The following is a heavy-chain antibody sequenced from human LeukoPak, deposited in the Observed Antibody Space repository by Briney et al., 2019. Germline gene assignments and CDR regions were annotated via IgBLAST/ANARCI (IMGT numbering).Heavy chain of an antibody. D-gene: IGHD6-13*01. Sequence: ASVKVSCKASGYTFTSYYIHWVRQAPGQGLEWMGIINPSGGSTSYTQKFQGRVTMTRDTSTSTIYMELSSLRSEDTAVYYCARAAPGSYWFDPWGQGALVTVSS. CDR2: INPSGGST. CDR3: ARAAPGSYWFDP. J-gene: IGHJ5*02. V-gene: IGHV1-46*01. CDR1: GYTFTSYY.